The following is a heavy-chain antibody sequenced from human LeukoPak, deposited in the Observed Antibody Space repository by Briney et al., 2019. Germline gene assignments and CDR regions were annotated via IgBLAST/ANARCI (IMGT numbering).Heavy chain of an antibody. V-gene: IGHV4-4*02. Sequence: SETLSLTCAVSGGSINSSNWWSWVRQPPGKGLEWIGEIYHSGTTNYNPSLKSRVTISVDRSKNQFSLILTPVTAADTAVYYCARDLVALYGGNAFDIWGQGTMVTVSS. J-gene: IGHJ3*02. D-gene: IGHD4-23*01. CDR2: IYHSGTT. CDR1: GGSINSSNW. CDR3: ARDLVALYGGNAFDI.